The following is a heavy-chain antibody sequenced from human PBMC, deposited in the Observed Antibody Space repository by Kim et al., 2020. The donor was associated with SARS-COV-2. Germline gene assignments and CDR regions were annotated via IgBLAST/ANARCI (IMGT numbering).Heavy chain of an antibody. CDR1: GFTFSSYG. Sequence: GGSLRLSCAASGFTFSSYGMHWVRQAPGKGLEWVAVISYDGSNKYYADSVKGRFTISRDNSKNTLYLQMNSLRAEDTAVYYCAKDETGTTGGGIDYWGQGTLVTVSS. CDR3: AKDETGTTGGGIDY. J-gene: IGHJ4*02. D-gene: IGHD1-7*01. V-gene: IGHV3-30*18. CDR2: ISYDGSNK.